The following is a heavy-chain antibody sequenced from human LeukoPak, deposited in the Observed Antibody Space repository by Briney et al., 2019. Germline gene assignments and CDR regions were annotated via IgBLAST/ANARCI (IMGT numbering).Heavy chain of an antibody. D-gene: IGHD3-22*01. CDR2: ISYDGSNK. CDR3: AKGTMDGGQYYYDSN. V-gene: IGHV3-30*18. J-gene: IGHJ4*02. Sequence: PGGSLRLSCAASGFTFSSYSMNWVRQAPGKGLEWVAVISYDGSNKYYADSVKGRFTISRDNSKNTLYLQMNSLRAEDTAVYYCAKGTMDGGQYYYDSNGGQGTLVTVSS. CDR1: GFTFSSYS.